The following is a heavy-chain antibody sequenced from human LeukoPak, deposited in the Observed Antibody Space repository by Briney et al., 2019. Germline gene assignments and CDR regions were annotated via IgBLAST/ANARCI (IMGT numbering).Heavy chain of an antibody. J-gene: IGHJ3*02. D-gene: IGHD5-12*01. CDR1: GFTFSSYG. CDR3: AKQLVATSGEAFDI. Sequence: GGSLRLSCAASGFTFSSYGMHWVRQAPGKGLEWVAVIWYDGSNKYYADSVKGRFTISRDNSKNTLYLQMSSLRAEDTAVYYCAKQLVATSGEAFDIWGQGTMVTVSS. V-gene: IGHV3-33*06. CDR2: IWYDGSNK.